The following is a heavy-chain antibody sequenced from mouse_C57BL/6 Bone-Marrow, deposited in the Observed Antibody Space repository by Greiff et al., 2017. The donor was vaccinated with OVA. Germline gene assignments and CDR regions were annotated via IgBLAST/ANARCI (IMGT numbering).Heavy chain of an antibody. CDR2: IDPSDSYT. D-gene: IGHD4-1*01. CDR3: ARNLANWDGAY. V-gene: IGHV1-59*01. CDR1: GYTFTSYW. Sequence: VQLQQPGAELVRPGTSVKLSCKASGYTFTSYWMHWVKQRPGQGLEWIGVIDPSDSYTNYNQKFKGKATLTVDTSSSTAYMQLSSLTSEDSAVYYCARNLANWDGAYWGQGTLVTVSA. J-gene: IGHJ3*01.